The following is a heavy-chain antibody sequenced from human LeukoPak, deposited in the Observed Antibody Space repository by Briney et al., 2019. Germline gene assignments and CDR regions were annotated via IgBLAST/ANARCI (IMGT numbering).Heavy chain of an antibody. CDR3: ATYSSLNRREFQY. J-gene: IGHJ1*01. V-gene: IGHV3-7*01. CDR1: GFTVSNYW. CDR2: IKTDGSEK. Sequence: PGGSLRLSCEGSGFTVSNYWMGWVRQAPGKGLQWVANIKTDGSEKYYVDSVKGRFTISRDNAKNSLYLQMNSLRAEDTAVYYCATYSSLNRREFQYWGQGTLLTVSS. D-gene: IGHD3-22*01.